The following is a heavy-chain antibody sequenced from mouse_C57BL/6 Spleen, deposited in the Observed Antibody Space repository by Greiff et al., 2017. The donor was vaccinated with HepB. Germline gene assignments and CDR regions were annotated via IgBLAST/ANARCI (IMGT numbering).Heavy chain of an antibody. Sequence: QVQLQQPGAELVKPGASVKLSCKASGYTFTSYWMHWVKQRPGQGLEWIGMIHPNSGSNNYNEKFKSKATLTVDKSSSTAYMQLSSLTSDDSAVYYYARLNWYYAMDYWGEGTSVTVSS. CDR1: GYTFTSYW. J-gene: IGHJ4*01. CDR2: IHPNSGSN. CDR3: ARLNWYYAMDY. V-gene: IGHV1-64*01. D-gene: IGHD1-3*01.